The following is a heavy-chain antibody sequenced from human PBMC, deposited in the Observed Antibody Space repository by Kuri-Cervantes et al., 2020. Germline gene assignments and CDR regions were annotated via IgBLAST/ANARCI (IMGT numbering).Heavy chain of an antibody. CDR3: ARGRNGDTTSPP. D-gene: IGHD1-14*01. J-gene: IGHJ5*02. CDR1: GGSFSGYY. Sequence: GSLRLSCAVYGGSFSGYYWSWIRQPPGKGLEWIGEINHSGGTNYNPSLKSRVTMSVDTSKNQFSLHLTSLTAADTAMYYCARGRNGDTTSPPWGQGTLVTVSS. V-gene: IGHV4-34*01. CDR2: INHSGGT.